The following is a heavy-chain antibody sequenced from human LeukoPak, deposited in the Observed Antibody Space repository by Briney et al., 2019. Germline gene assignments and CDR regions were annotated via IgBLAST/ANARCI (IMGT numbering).Heavy chain of an antibody. V-gene: IGHV4-59*01. CDR2: IYYSGST. Sequence: PSETLSLTCTVSGGSISSYYWSWIRQPPGKGLEWIGYIYYSGSTNYNPSLKSRVTISVDTSKNQFSLKLSSVTAADTAVYYCAREGALGYSSGWNAPLSYYYYGMDVWGQGTTVTVSS. CDR1: GGSISSYY. D-gene: IGHD6-19*01. CDR3: AREGALGYSSGWNAPLSYYYYGMDV. J-gene: IGHJ6*02.